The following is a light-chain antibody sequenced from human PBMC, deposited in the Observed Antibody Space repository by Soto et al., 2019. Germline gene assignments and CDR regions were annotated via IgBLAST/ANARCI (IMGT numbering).Light chain of an antibody. J-gene: IGKJ1*01. CDR1: QSVSNNY. CDR3: QQYGSSGT. V-gene: IGKV3-20*01. CDR2: GAS. Sequence: EIVLTQSPCTLSLSPGERATLSCRASQSVSNNYLAWYQQKPGQAPRLLIYGASNRATGIPDRFSGSGSGTDFTITISSLEPEDFAVYYCQQYGSSGTFGQGTKVEIK.